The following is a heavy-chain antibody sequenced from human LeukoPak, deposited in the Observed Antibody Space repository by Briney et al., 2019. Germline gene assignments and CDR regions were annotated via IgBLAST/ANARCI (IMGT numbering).Heavy chain of an antibody. CDR1: GFTFSSYA. V-gene: IGHV3-21*01. CDR3: ARDLSSSSWLNPNWFDP. D-gene: IGHD6-13*01. J-gene: IGHJ5*02. CDR2: ISSSSSYI. Sequence: GGSLRLSCAASGFTFSSYAMSWVRQAPGKGLEWVSSISSSSSYIYYADSVKGRFTISRGNAKNSLYLQMNSLRAEDTAVYYCARDLSSSSWLNPNWFDPWGQGTLVTVSS.